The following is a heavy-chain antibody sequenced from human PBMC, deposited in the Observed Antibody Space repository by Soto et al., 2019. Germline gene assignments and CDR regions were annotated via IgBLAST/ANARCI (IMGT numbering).Heavy chain of an antibody. D-gene: IGHD2-8*01. V-gene: IGHV4-59*01. CDR3: SREPVVDNGGWFDP. CDR2: IRHSGNT. J-gene: IGHJ5*02. Sequence: QVQLQESGPGLVKPTETLSLTCTVSGDSIGRYFWNWIRQPPGKGLEWIGHIRHSGNTNYNPSLKSRVIMSLDTSKSQFSLRLSSVTAADTAVYYCSREPVVDNGGWFDPRGQGTLVTVSS. CDR1: GDSIGRYF.